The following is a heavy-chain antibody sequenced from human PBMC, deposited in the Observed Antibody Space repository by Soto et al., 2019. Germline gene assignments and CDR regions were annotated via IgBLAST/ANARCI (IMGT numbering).Heavy chain of an antibody. CDR3: ARQIYDSDTGPNCPYNFDS. J-gene: IGHJ4*02. Sequence: PGESLKISFKGSGYSFAGYLIAWVRQKPGKGLEWMGRVDPSDSQTYYSPSFRGHVTISATKSITTVFLQWSSLRASDTAMYYCARQIYDSDTGPNCPYNFDSSGQGTPLTLSS. D-gene: IGHD3-22*01. CDR2: VDPSDSQT. CDR1: GYSFAGYL. V-gene: IGHV5-10-1*01.